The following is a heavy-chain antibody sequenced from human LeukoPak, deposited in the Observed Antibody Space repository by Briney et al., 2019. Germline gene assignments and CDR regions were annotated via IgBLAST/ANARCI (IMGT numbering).Heavy chain of an antibody. J-gene: IGHJ6*02. V-gene: IGHV5-51*01. CDR1: GYSFTSYW. Sequence: GESLKISCRGSGYSFTSYWIGWVRQMPGKGLEWMGIIYPGDSDTRYSPSFQGQVTISADKSISTAHLQWSSLKASDTAMSYCASHEISYGGKWDYYGMDVWGQGTTVTVSS. CDR3: ASHEISYGGKWDYYGMDV. D-gene: IGHD4-23*01. CDR2: IYPGDSDT.